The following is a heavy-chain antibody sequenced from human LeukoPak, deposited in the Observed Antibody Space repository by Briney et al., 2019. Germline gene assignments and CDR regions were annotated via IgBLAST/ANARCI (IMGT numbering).Heavy chain of an antibody. V-gene: IGHV4-4*07. CDR1: GGSISSYY. CDR3: ARESWALIAAAGHFDY. CDR2: IYTSGST. D-gene: IGHD6-13*01. J-gene: IGHJ4*02. Sequence: PSETLSLTCTAPGGSISSYYWSWIRQPAGKGLDCIGRIYTSGSTNYNPSLKSRVTMSVDTSKNQFSLKLSSVTAADTAVYYCARESWALIAAAGHFDYWGQGTLVTVSS.